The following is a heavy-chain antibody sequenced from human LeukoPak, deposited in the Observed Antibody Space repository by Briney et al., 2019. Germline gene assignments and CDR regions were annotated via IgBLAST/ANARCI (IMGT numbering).Heavy chain of an antibody. J-gene: IGHJ4*02. CDR1: GGSISSSSYY. Sequence: SETLSLTCTVSGGSISSSSYYWGCIRQPPGKGLEWIGTIYYSGSTYYNPSLKSRVTISVDTSKNQFSLELSSVTAADTPVYYCARHGGSGWYEYFDFWGQGTLVTVAS. V-gene: IGHV4-39*01. CDR2: IYYSGST. D-gene: IGHD6-19*01. CDR3: ARHGGSGWYEYFDF.